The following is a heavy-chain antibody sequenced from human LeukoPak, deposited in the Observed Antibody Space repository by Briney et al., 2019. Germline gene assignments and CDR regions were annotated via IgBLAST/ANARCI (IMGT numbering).Heavy chain of an antibody. J-gene: IGHJ4*02. Sequence: AGGSLRLSCAASGFTFSSYAMSWVRQAPGKGLEWVSAISSSGGSTYYADSVKGRFTISRDDAKNSLYLQMNSLRAEDTAVYYCARDGIFDYGGQGTLVTVSA. CDR2: ISSSGGST. CDR1: GFTFSSYA. CDR3: ARDGIFDY. V-gene: IGHV3-23*01.